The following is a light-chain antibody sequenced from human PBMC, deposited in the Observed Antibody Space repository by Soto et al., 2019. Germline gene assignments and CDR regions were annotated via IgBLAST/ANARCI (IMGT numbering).Light chain of an antibody. CDR2: AAS. J-gene: IGKJ3*01. CDR3: QKYNSAPLT. CDR1: QGISNW. V-gene: IGKV1-27*01. Sequence: DIQMTQSPSSLSASVGHRVTLTCRASQGISNWLAWYQQKPGKVPKLLIYAASTLQSGVPSRFSGSGSGTDFTLTSSSLQAEDVATYYCQKYNSAPLTFGPGTKVDIK.